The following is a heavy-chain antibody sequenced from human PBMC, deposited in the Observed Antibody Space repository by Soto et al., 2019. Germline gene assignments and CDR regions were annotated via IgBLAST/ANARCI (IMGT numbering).Heavy chain of an antibody. V-gene: IGHV1-3*01. CDR2: INAGNGNT. CDR1: GYTFTSYA. D-gene: IGHD6-19*01. Sequence: QVQLVQSGAEVKKPGASVKVSCKASGYTFTSYAMHWVRQAPGQRLEWMGWINAGNGNTKYSQKFQGRVTITRDTSASTAYMELISLRSEDTAVYYCASPLGASYSSGWGFDYWGQGTLVTVSS. CDR3: ASPLGASYSSGWGFDY. J-gene: IGHJ4*02.